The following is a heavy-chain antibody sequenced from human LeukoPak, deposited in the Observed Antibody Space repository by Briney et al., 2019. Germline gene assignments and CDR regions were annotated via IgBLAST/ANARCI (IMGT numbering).Heavy chain of an antibody. CDR2: IYSGGST. CDR3: ARGRTEDYYDSSGYYDH. Sequence: GGSLRLSCAASGFTVSSNYMSWVRQAPGKGLEWVSVIYSGGSTYYADSVKGRFTISRDNSKNTLYLQMNSLRAEDTAVYYCARGRTEDYYDSSGYYDHWGQGTLVTVSS. J-gene: IGHJ5*02. D-gene: IGHD3-22*01. CDR1: GFTVSSNY. V-gene: IGHV3-66*02.